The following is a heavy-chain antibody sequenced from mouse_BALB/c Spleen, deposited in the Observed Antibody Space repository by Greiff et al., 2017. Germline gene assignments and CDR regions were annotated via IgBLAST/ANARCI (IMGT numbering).Heavy chain of an antibody. CDR1: GFTFSDYG. CDR3: ARITTVSHYFDY. CDR2: ISNLAYSI. V-gene: IGHV5-15*02. Sequence: EVHLVESGGGLVQPGGSRKLSCAASGFTFSDYGMAWVRQAPGKGPEWVAFISNLAYSIYYADTVTGRFTISRENAKNTLYLEMSSLRSEDTAMYYCARITTVSHYFDYWGQGTTLTVSS. D-gene: IGHD1-1*01. J-gene: IGHJ2*01.